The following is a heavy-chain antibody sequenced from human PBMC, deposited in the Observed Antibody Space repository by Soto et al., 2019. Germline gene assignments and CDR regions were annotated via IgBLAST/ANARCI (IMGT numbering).Heavy chain of an antibody. V-gene: IGHV4-30-2*01. J-gene: IGHJ6*02. Sequence: PSETLSLTCAVSGGSMSRGGHSWSWIRQPPGKGLEWLGFIYYTGSTYYNPSLKSRVTLSVDRSKNQFSLNLTSVTAADTAMYFCARAPLGPSHRLDVSGQGTKVTGSS. CDR1: GGSMSRGGHS. CDR3: ARAPLGPSHRLDV. D-gene: IGHD7-27*01. CDR2: IYYTGST.